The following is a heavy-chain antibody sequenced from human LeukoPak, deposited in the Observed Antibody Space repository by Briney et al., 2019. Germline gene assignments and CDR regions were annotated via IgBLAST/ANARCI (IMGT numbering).Heavy chain of an antibody. J-gene: IGHJ4*02. Sequence: GRSLRLSCAASGFTFSSYAMHWVRQAPGKGLEWVAVISYDGSNKYYADSVKGRFTISRDNSKNTLYLQMNSLRAEDTAVYYCARAQRPHSYAYLYYWGPGTPVTVAS. CDR2: ISYDGSNK. V-gene: IGHV3-30*01. CDR3: ARAQRPHSYAYLYY. CDR1: GFTFSSYA. D-gene: IGHD5-18*01.